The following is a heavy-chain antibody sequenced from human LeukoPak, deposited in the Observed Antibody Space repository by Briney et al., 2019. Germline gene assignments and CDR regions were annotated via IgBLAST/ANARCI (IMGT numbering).Heavy chain of an antibody. D-gene: IGHD3-10*01. J-gene: IGHJ4*02. CDR3: ARDYYGWDY. CDR1: VFLFSSYE. Sequence: GGSLRLSCGASVFLFSSYEMNWVPEAPGKGLEWVSYICSSGNTIYYADSVKGRFTISRENAKNSLYLQMNSLRAEDTAVYYCARDYYGWDYWGQGTLVTV. V-gene: IGHV3-48*03. CDR2: ICSSGNTI.